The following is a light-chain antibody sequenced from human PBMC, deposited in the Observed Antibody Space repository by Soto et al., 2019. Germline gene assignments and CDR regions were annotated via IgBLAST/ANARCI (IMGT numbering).Light chain of an antibody. CDR3: HHYHRYPGT. CDR1: QSVTSW. V-gene: IGKV1-5*01. CDR2: DAS. Sequence: DVQMTQSPSTLSASLGDRVTITCRASQSVTSWLAWYKQKPGKTPKVLIYDASILESAVPSRFSGSGSGTEFTLTHSKLHPDDSATYYCHHYHRYPGTFGQGNKMDMK. J-gene: IGKJ1*01.